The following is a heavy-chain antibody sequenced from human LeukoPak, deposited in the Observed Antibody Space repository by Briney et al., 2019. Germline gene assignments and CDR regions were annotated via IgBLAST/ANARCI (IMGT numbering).Heavy chain of an antibody. CDR2: ISSSSSYI. CDR1: GFTFSSYS. J-gene: IGHJ4*02. Sequence: TGGSLRLSCAASGFTFSSYSMNWVRQAPGKGLEWVSSISSSSSYIYHADSVKGRFTISRDNAKNSLYLQMNSLRAEDTAVYYCASLSCSSTRCGIDYWGQGTLVTVSS. V-gene: IGHV3-21*01. D-gene: IGHD2-2*01. CDR3: ASLSCSSTRCGIDY.